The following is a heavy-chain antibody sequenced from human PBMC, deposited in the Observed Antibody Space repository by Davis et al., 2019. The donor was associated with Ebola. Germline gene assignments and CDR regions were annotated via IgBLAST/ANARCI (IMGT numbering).Heavy chain of an antibody. CDR3: ARELGGRSGWYENYYYYGMDV. Sequence: SVKVSCKASGYTFTSYAMHWVRQAPGQGLEWMGGIIPIFGTANYAQKFQGRVTITADKSTSTAYMELSSLRSEDTAVYYCARELGGRSGWYENYYYYGMDVWGQGTTVTVSS. J-gene: IGHJ6*02. CDR1: GYTFTSYA. CDR2: IIPIFGTA. V-gene: IGHV1-69*06. D-gene: IGHD6-19*01.